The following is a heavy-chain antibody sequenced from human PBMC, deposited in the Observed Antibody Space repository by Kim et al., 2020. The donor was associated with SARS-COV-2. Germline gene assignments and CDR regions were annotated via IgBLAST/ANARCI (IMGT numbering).Heavy chain of an antibody. CDR2: IYYSGST. D-gene: IGHD2-2*01. V-gene: IGHV4-39*01. CDR3: ARHPWYSDCSSTSCYRVIWFDP. CDR1: GGSISSSSYY. J-gene: IGHJ5*02. Sequence: SETLSLTCTVSGGSISSSSYYWGWIRQPPGKGLEWIGSIYYSGSTYYNPSLKSRVTISVDTSKNQFSLKLSSVTAADTAVYYCARHPWYSDCSSTSCYRVIWFDPWGQGTLVTVSS.